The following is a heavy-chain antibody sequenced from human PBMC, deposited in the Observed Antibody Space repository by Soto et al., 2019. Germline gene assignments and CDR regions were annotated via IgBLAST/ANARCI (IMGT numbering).Heavy chain of an antibody. Sequence: GGSLRLSCAASGFTFSSYGMHWVRQAPGKGLEWVAVISYDGSNKYYADSVKGRFTISRDNSKNTLYLQMNSLRAEDTAVYYCAKEYYDSSGYSGDALDIWGQGTMVTVSS. V-gene: IGHV3-30*18. CDR2: ISYDGSNK. CDR3: AKEYYDSSGYSGDALDI. CDR1: GFTFSSYG. J-gene: IGHJ3*02. D-gene: IGHD3-22*01.